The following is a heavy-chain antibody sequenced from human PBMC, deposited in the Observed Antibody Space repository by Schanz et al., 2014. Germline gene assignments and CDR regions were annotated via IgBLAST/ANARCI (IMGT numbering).Heavy chain of an antibody. V-gene: IGHV3-30*18. Sequence: VQLVESGGGLVQSGGSLRLSCAASGFAFSDYGMHWVRQAPGKGLEWVAFISYDGNEKHYPDSVKGRFTISRDNSKNTLYLQMNSLRAEDTAVYYCAKDPYGMDVWGQGTTVTVSS. CDR2: ISYDGNEK. CDR1: GFAFSDYG. J-gene: IGHJ6*02. CDR3: AKDPYGMDV.